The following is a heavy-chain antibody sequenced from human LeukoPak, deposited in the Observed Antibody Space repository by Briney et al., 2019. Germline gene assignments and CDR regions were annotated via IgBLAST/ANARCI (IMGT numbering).Heavy chain of an antibody. Sequence: SETLSLTCTVSGGSISSYYWSWIRQPPGKGLEWIGYIYYSGSTNYNPSLKSRATISVDTSKNQFSLKLSSVTAADTAVYYCARDLRDYVWGSYLDVWDKGTTVTVFS. V-gene: IGHV4-59*01. CDR2: IYYSGST. CDR3: ARDLRDYVWGSYLDV. J-gene: IGHJ6*03. D-gene: IGHD3-16*01. CDR1: GGSISSYY.